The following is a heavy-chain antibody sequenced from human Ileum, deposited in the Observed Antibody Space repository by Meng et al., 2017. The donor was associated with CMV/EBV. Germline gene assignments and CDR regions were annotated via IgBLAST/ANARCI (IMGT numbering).Heavy chain of an antibody. V-gene: IGHV3-21*01. Sequence: TFSSYSMNWVRQAPGKRLEWVSFISRSSSYIYYADSVKGRFTISRDNAKDSLYLQMNSLRAEDTAVYYCARVRHGYCSSTSCPNWFDPWGQGTLVTVSS. CDR1: TFSSYS. J-gene: IGHJ5*02. CDR2: ISRSSSYI. CDR3: ARVRHGYCSSTSCPNWFDP. D-gene: IGHD2-2*01.